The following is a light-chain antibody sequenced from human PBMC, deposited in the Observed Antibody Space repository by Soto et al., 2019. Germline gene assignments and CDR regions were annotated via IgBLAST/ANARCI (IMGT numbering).Light chain of an antibody. CDR1: QNIGTS. J-gene: IGKJ1*01. CDR3: QQYNSYSRA. CDR2: KAS. Sequence: DIQITQSPSTLSASVGDRVTITCRASQNIGTSLAWYQQKPGKVPKVLIYKASSLESGVPLRFSGSGSGTEFTLTISSLQADDFATYYCQQYNSYSRAFGPGTKVEIK. V-gene: IGKV1-5*03.